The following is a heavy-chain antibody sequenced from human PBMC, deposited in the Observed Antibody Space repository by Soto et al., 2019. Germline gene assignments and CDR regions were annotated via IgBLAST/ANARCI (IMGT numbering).Heavy chain of an antibody. CDR1: GYTFTSYG. D-gene: IGHD3-3*01. CDR2: SSAYNGNT. V-gene: IGHV1-18*04. Sequence: ASVKVSCKASGYTFTSYGISWVRQAPGQGLEWMGWSSAYNGNTNYAQKLQGRVTMTTDTSTSTAYMELRSLRSDDTAVYYCARVGSTIFGVVIPGYYYYGMDVWGQGTTVTVSS. CDR3: ARVGSTIFGVVIPGYYYYGMDV. J-gene: IGHJ6*02.